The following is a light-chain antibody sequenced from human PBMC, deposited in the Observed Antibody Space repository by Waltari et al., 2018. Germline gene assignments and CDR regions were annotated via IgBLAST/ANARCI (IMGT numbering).Light chain of an antibody. J-gene: IGKJ2*01. CDR3: QQYYNWPPYT. Sequence: DIVMTQSPATMSVSPGASATLPCRPSQSVGRNVAWYQQKPGQAPRLLIFGASTGATGVSAKFSGGGSGTEFTLTISSLQSEDIAVYYCQQYYNWPPYTFGQGTKVEIK. CDR2: GAS. CDR1: QSVGRN. V-gene: IGKV3-15*01.